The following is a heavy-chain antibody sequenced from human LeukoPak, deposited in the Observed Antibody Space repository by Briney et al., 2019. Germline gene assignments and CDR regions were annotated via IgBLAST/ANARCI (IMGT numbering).Heavy chain of an antibody. V-gene: IGHV3-23*01. CDR3: AKGYGRSYDFWRTGDYYYYMDV. CDR2: ISGSGGST. CDR1: GFTFSSYA. J-gene: IGHJ6*03. Sequence: GGSLRLSCAASGFTFSSYAMSWVRQAPGKGLEWVSAISGSGGSTYYADSVKGRFTISRDNSKNTLYLQMNRLRAEDTAVYYCAKGYGRSYDFWRTGDYYYYMDVWGKGTTVTVSS. D-gene: IGHD3-3*01.